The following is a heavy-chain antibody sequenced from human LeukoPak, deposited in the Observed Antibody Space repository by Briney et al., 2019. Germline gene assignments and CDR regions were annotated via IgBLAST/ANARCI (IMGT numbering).Heavy chain of an antibody. CDR1: GGTFSSYV. CDR3: AGGGVVVKNRNYYYYGMDV. D-gene: IGHD3-3*01. V-gene: IGHV1-69*01. CDR2: IIPIFGTA. Sequence: SVKVSCKASGGTFSSYVISWVRQAPGQGLEWMGGIIPIFGTANYAQKFQGRVTITADESTSTAYMELSSLRSEDTAVYYCAGGGVVVKNRNYYYYGMDVWGQGTTVTVSS. J-gene: IGHJ6*02.